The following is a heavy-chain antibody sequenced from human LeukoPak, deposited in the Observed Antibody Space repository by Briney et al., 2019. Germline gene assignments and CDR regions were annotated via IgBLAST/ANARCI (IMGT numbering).Heavy chain of an antibody. V-gene: IGHV3-11*06. CDR2: ISGDSNYI. Sequence: RPGGSLRLSCAASGFTFSDYYMSWIRQAPGKGLEWVSSISGDSNYIYYADSVRGRFTISRDNAKNSLYLQMNSLRAEDTAVYHCAGKAQTGSHSGPFDIWGQGTLVTVSS. J-gene: IGHJ3*02. CDR3: AGKAQTGSHSGPFDI. CDR1: GFTFSDYY. D-gene: IGHD1-26*01.